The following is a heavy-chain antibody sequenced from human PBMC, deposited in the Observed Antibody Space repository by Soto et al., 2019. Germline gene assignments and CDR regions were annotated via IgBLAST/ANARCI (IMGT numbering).Heavy chain of an antibody. D-gene: IGHD3-16*01. CDR3: ARGSSPFGY. J-gene: IGHJ4*02. Sequence: EVQLVETGGGLIQPGGSLRLSCAVSGFTVSSNYMSWVRQAPGKGLEWVSVIYSSGNTYYADSVKARFNVPRDKSKNTVYLQMNSPRAEDTAMYYCARGSSPFGYWGQGTLVTVS. CDR2: IYSSGNT. CDR1: GFTVSSNY. V-gene: IGHV3-53*02.